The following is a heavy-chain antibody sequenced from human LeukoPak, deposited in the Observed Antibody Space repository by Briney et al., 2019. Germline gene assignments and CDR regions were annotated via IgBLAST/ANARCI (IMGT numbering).Heavy chain of an antibody. Sequence: SETLSLTCSVSGGSIGSYYWSWIRQPPGKGLEWIGHVHYTWNTKYNPSLTGRVSISLDRSKNQFALSLRSLTAADTAVYYCARVASKGGMDVWGQGTTVIVSS. CDR3: ARVASKGGMDV. J-gene: IGHJ6*02. V-gene: IGHV4-59*01. CDR2: VHYTWNT. CDR1: GGSIGSYY.